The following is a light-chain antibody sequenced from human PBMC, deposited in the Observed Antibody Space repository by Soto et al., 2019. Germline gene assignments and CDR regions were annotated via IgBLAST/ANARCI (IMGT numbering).Light chain of an antibody. Sequence: DIQMTQSPSSLSASVGDRGTITCQASQDISNYLNWYQQKPGKAPKLLIYDASNLETGVPSRFSGSGSGTDFTFTISSLQPEDIATYYCQQNDNLPPTFGQGTKLEIK. CDR3: QQNDNLPPT. CDR1: QDISNY. CDR2: DAS. J-gene: IGKJ2*01. V-gene: IGKV1-33*01.